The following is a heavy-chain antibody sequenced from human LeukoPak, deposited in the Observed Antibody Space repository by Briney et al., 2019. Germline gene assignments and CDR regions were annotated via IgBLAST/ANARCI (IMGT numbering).Heavy chain of an antibody. D-gene: IGHD2-2*01. V-gene: IGHV1-8*01. CDR2: MNPNSGNT. J-gene: IGHJ6*02. CDR3: ASSTTPYYYYGMDV. CDR1: GYTFTSYD. Sequence: ASVKVSCKASGYTFTSYDINWVRQATGQGLAWMGWMNPNSGNTGYAQKFQGRVTMTRNTSISTAYMELSSLRSEDTAVYYCASSTTPYYYYGMDVWGQGTTVTVSS.